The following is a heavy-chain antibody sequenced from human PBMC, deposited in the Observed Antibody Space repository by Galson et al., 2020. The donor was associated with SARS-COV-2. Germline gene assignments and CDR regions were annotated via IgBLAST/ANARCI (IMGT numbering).Heavy chain of an antibody. J-gene: IGHJ4*02. CDR3: ARGGQPGYSSRWYPNFDY. CDR1: GFTFSSYW. Sequence: GESLKISCAASGFTFSSYWMSWVRQAPGKGLEWVANIKQDGSEKYYVDSVKGRFTISRDNAKNSLYLQMNSLRAEDTAVYYCARGGQPGYSSRWYPNFDYWGQGTLVTVSS. CDR2: IKQDGSEK. V-gene: IGHV3-7*04. D-gene: IGHD6-13*01.